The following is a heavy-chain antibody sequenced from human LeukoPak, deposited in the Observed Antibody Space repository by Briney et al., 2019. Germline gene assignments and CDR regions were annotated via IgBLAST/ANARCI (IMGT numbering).Heavy chain of an antibody. V-gene: IGHV3-48*04. CDR1: GFTFSSYS. J-gene: IGHJ6*04. CDR2: ISSSGSTI. D-gene: IGHD3-10*02. CDR3: AELGITMIGGV. Sequence: GGSLRLSCAASGFTFSSYSMNWVRQAPGKGLEWVSYISSSGSTIYYADSVKGRFTISRDNAKNSLYLQMNSLRAEDTAVYYCAELGITMIGGVWGKRTTVTISS.